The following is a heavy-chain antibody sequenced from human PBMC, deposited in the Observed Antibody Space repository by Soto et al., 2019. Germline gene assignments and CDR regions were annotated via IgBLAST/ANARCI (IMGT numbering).Heavy chain of an antibody. CDR2: MSPKSEIT. J-gene: IGHJ3*01. Sequence: QVQLVQSDAEVKKPGASVKVSCKASGYTFSNYEVHWVRQATGQGLEWMGWMSPKSEITGYADRFQGRITVTSNTSISTHYKNLSSVNADDSVLYYSARPSEDGVLCDTYPALAAFALWGQWTVVTVCS. V-gene: IGHV1-8*02. CDR3: ARPSEDGVLCDTYPALAAFAL. D-gene: IGHD2-21*01. CDR1: GYTFSNYE.